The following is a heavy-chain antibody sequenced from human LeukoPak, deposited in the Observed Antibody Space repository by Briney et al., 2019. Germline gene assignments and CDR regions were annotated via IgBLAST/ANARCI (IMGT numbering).Heavy chain of an antibody. J-gene: IGHJ6*02. CDR1: GGSFSGYY. CDR3: ARAKMATKYYYYYGMDV. D-gene: IGHD5-24*01. CDR2: IYYSGST. V-gene: IGHV4-59*01. Sequence: SETLSLTCAVYGGSFSGYYWSLIRQPPGKGLEWIGYIYYSGSTNYNPSLKSRVTISVDTSKNQFSLKLSSVTAADTAVYYCARAKMATKYYYYYGMDVWGQGTTVTVSS.